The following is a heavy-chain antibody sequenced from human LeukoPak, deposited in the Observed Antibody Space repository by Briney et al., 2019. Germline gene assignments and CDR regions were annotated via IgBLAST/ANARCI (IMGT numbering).Heavy chain of an antibody. CDR2: IYYSGST. CDR1: GGSISSSSYS. J-gene: IGHJ4*02. V-gene: IGHV4-39*07. D-gene: IGHD3-3*01. Sequence: SETLSLTCTVSGGSISSSSYSWGWIRQPPGKGLEWIGSIYYSGSTYYNPSLKSRVTISVDTSKNQFSLKLSSVTAADTAVYYCAREAPVKRKYYDFWSGRPLVVPGYFDYWGQGTLVTVSS. CDR3: AREAPVKRKYYDFWSGRPLVVPGYFDY.